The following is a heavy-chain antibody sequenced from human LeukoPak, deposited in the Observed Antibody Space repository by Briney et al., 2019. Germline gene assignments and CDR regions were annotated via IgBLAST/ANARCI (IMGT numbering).Heavy chain of an antibody. CDR1: GFTFSSYG. V-gene: IGHV3-30*02. CDR2: IRYDGSNK. J-gene: IGHJ5*02. D-gene: IGHD4-23*01. Sequence: GGSLRLSCAASGFTFSSYGMHWVRQAPGKGLEWVAFIRYDGSNKYYADSVKGRFTISRDNSKNTLYLQMNSLRAEDTAVYYCAKVLGGNTQNWFDPWDQGTLVTVSS. CDR3: AKVLGGNTQNWFDP.